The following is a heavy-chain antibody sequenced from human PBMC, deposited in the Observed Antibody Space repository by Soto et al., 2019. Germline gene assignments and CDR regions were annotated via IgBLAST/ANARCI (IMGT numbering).Heavy chain of an antibody. CDR3: TRCGIRYHSIGYYLGIDGMDV. D-gene: IGHD3-22*01. J-gene: IGHJ6*02. CDR2: TIPMFGTT. CDR1: GGTFNSYA. V-gene: IGHV1-69*12. Sequence: QVQLVQSGAEVKKPESSVRVSCKASGGTFNSYAITWVRQAPGQGLEWMRGTIPMFGTTNYAEKFQGRVTISADESTNTAYMELSSLRSEDTAVYYCTRCGIRYHSIGYYLGIDGMDVWGQGTTVIVSS.